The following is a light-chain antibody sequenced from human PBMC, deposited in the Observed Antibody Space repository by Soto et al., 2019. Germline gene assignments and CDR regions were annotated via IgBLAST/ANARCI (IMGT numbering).Light chain of an antibody. CDR2: GAS. J-gene: IGKJ3*01. CDR3: QQSFT. CDR1: QSVSSSY. V-gene: IGKV3-20*01. Sequence: EIVLTQSPGTLSLSPGERATLSCRASQSVSSSYLAWYQQKPGQAPRLLIYGASSRATGIPDRFSGSGSGTDFTLTISRLELEDFAVYYCQQSFTFGPGTKVDIK.